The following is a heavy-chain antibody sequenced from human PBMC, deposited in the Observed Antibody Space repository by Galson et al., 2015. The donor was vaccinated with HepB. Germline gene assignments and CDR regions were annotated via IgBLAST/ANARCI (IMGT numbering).Heavy chain of an antibody. Sequence: SLRLSCAASGFTFSSYGMHWVRQAPGKGLEWVAVIWYDGSNKYYADSVKGRITISRDNSKNTLYLQMNSLRAEDTAVYYCAREEPFGRTIKYYYYMDVWGKGTTVTVSS. CDR1: GFTFSSYG. V-gene: IGHV3-33*01. J-gene: IGHJ6*03. D-gene: IGHD3-16*01. CDR2: IWYDGSNK. CDR3: AREEPFGRTIKYYYYMDV.